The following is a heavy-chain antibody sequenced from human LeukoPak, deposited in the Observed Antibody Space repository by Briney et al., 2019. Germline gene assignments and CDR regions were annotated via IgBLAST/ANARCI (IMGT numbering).Heavy chain of an antibody. V-gene: IGHV4-59*01. D-gene: IGHD1-26*01. J-gene: IGHJ4*02. CDR3: ARASSGRYFQFIDD. CDR2: IYYSGSI. CDR1: GGSISSYY. Sequence: PSETLSLTCTVSGGSISSYYWSWIRQPPGKGLEWIGYIYYSGSINYNPSLKSRVIISVDKSKNQFSLKLTSVTAADTAVYYCARASSGRYFQFIDDWGQGTLVTVSS.